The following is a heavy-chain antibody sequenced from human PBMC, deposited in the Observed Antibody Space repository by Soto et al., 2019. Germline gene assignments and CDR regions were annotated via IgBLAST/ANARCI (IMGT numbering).Heavy chain of an antibody. CDR1: GFSLSTSGVG. J-gene: IGHJ4*02. D-gene: IGHD5-12*01. CDR3: TSGYSGYWGGY. CDR2: IYWDDDK. Sequence: QITLKESGPTLVKPTQTLTLTCTFSGFSLSTSGVGVGWIRQPPGKALEWLALIYWDDDKRYSPSLKSRLTITKDTSKNQVVLTMTNMDPVDTATYYCTSGYSGYWGGYWGQGTLVTVSS. V-gene: IGHV2-5*02.